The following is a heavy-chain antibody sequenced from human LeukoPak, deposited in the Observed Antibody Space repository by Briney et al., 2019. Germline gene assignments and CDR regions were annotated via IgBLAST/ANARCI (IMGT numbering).Heavy chain of an antibody. CDR2: ISSSSSYA. D-gene: IGHD2-15*01. V-gene: IGHV3-11*05. CDR3: AKDGGPGRVLNDAFDI. J-gene: IGHJ3*02. CDR1: GFTFSYYY. Sequence: AGGSLRLSCAASGFTFSYYYMSWIRQAPGKGLEWLSHISSSSSYANYADSVKGRFTISRDNAKNSLFLQMNSLTAEDTAVYYCAKDGGPGRVLNDAFDIWGQGTMVTVSS.